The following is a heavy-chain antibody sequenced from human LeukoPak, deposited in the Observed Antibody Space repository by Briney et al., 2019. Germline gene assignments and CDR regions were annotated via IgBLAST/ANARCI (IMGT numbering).Heavy chain of an antibody. CDR1: GFTFSSSA. V-gene: IGHV3-30-3*01. CDR2: ISYDGSNK. CDR3: ARMRRPYYYYGMDV. J-gene: IGHJ6*02. Sequence: GGSLRLSCAASGFTFSSSAMHWVRQAPDKGLEWVAVISYDGSNKYYADSVKGRFTISRDNSKNTLYLQMNSLRAEDTAVYYCARMRRPYYYYGMDVWGQGTTVTVSS.